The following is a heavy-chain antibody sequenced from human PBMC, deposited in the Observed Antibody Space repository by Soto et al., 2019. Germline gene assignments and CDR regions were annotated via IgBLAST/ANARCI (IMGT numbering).Heavy chain of an antibody. Sequence: KSSETLSLTCAVYGGSFSGYYWSWIRQPPGKGLEWIGEINHSGSTNYNPSLKSRVTISVDTSKNQFSLKLSSVTAADTAVYYCARELGYCSGGSCFRYYYYGMDVWGQGTTVTVSS. V-gene: IGHV4-34*01. D-gene: IGHD2-15*01. CDR2: INHSGST. CDR1: GGSFSGYY. J-gene: IGHJ6*02. CDR3: ARELGYCSGGSCFRYYYYGMDV.